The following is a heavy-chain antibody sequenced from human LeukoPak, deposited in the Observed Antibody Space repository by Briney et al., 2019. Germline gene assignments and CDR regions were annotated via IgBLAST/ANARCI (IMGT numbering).Heavy chain of an antibody. V-gene: IGHV4-59*01. J-gene: IGHJ3*02. CDR3: ARLFYGDYGMGAFDI. CDR2: IYYSGST. CDR1: GGSISSYY. Sequence: SETLSLTCTVSGGSISSYYWSWIRQPPGKGLEWIGYIYYSGSTNYNPFLKSRATISVDTSKNQFSLKLSSVTAADTAVYYCARLFYGDYGMGAFDIWGQGTMVTVSS. D-gene: IGHD4-17*01.